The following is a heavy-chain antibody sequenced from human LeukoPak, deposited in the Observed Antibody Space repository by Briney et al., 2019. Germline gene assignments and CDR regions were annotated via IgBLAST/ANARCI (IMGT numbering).Heavy chain of an antibody. CDR2: INHSGST. CDR1: GGSFSGYY. CDR3: ARARAHSGYDHKDY. D-gene: IGHD5-12*01. J-gene: IGHJ4*02. V-gene: IGHV4-34*01. Sequence: SETLSLTCAVYGGSFSGYYWSWIRQPPGKGLEWIGEINHSGSTNYNPSLKSRVTISVDTSKNQFSLKLSSVTAADTAVYYCARARAHSGYDHKDYWGQGTLVTVSS.